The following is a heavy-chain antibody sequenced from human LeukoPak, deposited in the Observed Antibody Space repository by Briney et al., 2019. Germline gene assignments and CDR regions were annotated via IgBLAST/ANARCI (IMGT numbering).Heavy chain of an antibody. CDR2: IRTKANTYAT. CDR3: TRLATWFGEPAILDY. D-gene: IGHD3-10*01. V-gene: IGHV3-73*01. CDR1: GFTFSGSA. Sequence: GGSLKLSCGASGFTFSGSAIHWVRQASGKGLEWVGRIRTKANTYATAYAASVKGRFTISRDDSKNTAYLQMNSLKTEDTAVYYCTRLATWFGEPAILDYWGQGTLVTVSS. J-gene: IGHJ4*02.